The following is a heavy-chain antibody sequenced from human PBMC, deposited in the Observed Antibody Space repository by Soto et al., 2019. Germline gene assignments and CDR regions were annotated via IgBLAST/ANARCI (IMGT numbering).Heavy chain of an antibody. Sequence: SETLSLTCAFSCGSIISGGYSWSWIRQPPGKGLEWIGEINHSGSTNYNPSLKSRVTTSVDTSKNHFSLILSSVTAADTAVYYCAGSIAARRPYFYYYHGMDVWGQGTTVTVSS. J-gene: IGHJ6*02. V-gene: IGHV4-30-2*01. CDR3: AGSIAARRPYFYYYHGMDV. CDR1: CGSIISGGYS. CDR2: INHSGST. D-gene: IGHD6-6*01.